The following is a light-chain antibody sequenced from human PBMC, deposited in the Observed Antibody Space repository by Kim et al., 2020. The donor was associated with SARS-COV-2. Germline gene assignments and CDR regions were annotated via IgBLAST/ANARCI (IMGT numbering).Light chain of an antibody. J-gene: IGKJ2*03. CDR2: SAS. V-gene: IGKV1-39*01. Sequence: ASVGDSVTITCRATQSVSINLNWYQQRPGKAPRLLIYSASTLESGVPSRFSGSGSGTGFTLTISSLQPEDFAIYYCQQTFSTQYSFGQGTKLEI. CDR3: QQTFSTQYS. CDR1: QSVSIN.